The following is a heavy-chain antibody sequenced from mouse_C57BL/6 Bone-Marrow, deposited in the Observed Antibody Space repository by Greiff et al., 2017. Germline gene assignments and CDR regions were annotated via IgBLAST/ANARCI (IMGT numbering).Heavy chain of an antibody. Sequence: QVQLQQPGAELVRPGTSVKLSCKASGYTFTSYWMHWVKQRPGQGLEWIGVIDPSDSYTNYNQKFKGKATLTVDTSSSTAYMQLSSLTSEDSAVYYCARSFGTDDWGKGTTLTVSS. J-gene: IGHJ2*01. D-gene: IGHD2-14*01. CDR3: ARSFGTDD. V-gene: IGHV1-59*01. CDR2: IDPSDSYT. CDR1: GYTFTSYW.